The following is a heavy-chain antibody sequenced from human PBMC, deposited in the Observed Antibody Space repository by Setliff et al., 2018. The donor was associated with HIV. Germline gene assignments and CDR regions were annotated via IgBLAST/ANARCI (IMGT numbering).Heavy chain of an antibody. CDR2: IYYSGST. D-gene: IGHD3-10*01. V-gene: IGHV4-31*03. Sequence: PSETLSLTCTVSGASISSGGYYWSWIRQHPGKGLEWIGYIYYSGSTYYNPSLKSRVSMSVDTSENQFSLKLSSVTAAETAGYYCAREKTTLVRGVISFQLFDYWGQGKLVTVSS. CDR1: GASISSGGYY. CDR3: AREKTTLVRGVISFQLFDY. J-gene: IGHJ4*02.